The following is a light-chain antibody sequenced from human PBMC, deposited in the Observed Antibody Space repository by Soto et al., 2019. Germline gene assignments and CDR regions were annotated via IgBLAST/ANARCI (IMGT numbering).Light chain of an antibody. CDR3: QQYNSYSRT. V-gene: IGKV1-5*01. CDR2: DAS. CDR1: QSISSY. Sequence: MHMSQSPWSLVAAVGDHVPITCRASQSISSYLNWYQQKPGKAPKLLIYDASSLESGVPSRFSGSGSGTEFTLTISSLQPDDFATYYCQQYNSYSRTFGQGTKVDNK. J-gene: IGKJ1*01.